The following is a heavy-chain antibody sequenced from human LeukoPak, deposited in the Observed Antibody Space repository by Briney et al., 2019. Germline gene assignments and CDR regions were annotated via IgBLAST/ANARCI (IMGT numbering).Heavy chain of an antibody. CDR3: AREQQWLVLFGG. Sequence: GGSLRLSCAASGFTFSSYSMTWVRQAPGKGLEWVSSISSSSSYIYYADSVKGRFTISRDNAKNSLYLQMNSLRAEDTAVYYCAREQQWLVLFGGWGQGTLVTVSS. J-gene: IGHJ4*02. D-gene: IGHD6-19*01. CDR2: ISSSSSYI. CDR1: GFTFSSYS. V-gene: IGHV3-21*01.